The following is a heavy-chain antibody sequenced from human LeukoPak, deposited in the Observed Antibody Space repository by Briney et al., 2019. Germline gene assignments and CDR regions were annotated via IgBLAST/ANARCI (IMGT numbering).Heavy chain of an antibody. CDR3: ARDLSYYDSSGSIFDY. J-gene: IGHJ4*02. Sequence: SENLSLTCTVSGGSISSYYWSWIRQPAGKGLEWIGRIYTSGSTNYNPSLKSRVTMSVDTSKNQFSLKLSSVTAADTAVYYCARDLSYYDSSGSIFDYWGQGTLVTVSS. D-gene: IGHD3-22*01. CDR1: GGSISSYY. CDR2: IYTSGST. V-gene: IGHV4-4*07.